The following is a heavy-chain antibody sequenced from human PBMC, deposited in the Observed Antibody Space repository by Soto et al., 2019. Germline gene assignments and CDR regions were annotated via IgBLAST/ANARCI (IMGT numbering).Heavy chain of an antibody. CDR2: VYYGGT. CDR1: GGSMSSNY. D-gene: IGHD4-4*01. Sequence: PWETLSLTCTVSGGSMSSNYWSWIRQSPGKGLEWIGFVYYGGTNYNPSFESRVTMSVDTPKNQFSLELSSVTAADTAVYYCVSYRGAFYFDHWGQGALVTVSS. CDR3: VSYRGAFYFDH. J-gene: IGHJ4*02. V-gene: IGHV4-59*01.